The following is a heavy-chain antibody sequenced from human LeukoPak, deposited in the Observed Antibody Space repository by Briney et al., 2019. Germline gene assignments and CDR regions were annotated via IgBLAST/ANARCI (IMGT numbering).Heavy chain of an antibody. CDR3: ARGLDYGSGSTVEGH. CDR2: IYSGGKT. D-gene: IGHD3-10*01. V-gene: IGHV3-53*01. CDR1: GFNVSSNY. Sequence: ETGGSLRLSCAASGFNVSSNYMSWVRQAPGKGLEWVSVIYSGGKTFYADPVKGRFTSSRDNSKNRLYLQMNSLRAEDTAVYYCARGLDYGSGSTVEGHWGQGTLVTVSS. J-gene: IGHJ4*02.